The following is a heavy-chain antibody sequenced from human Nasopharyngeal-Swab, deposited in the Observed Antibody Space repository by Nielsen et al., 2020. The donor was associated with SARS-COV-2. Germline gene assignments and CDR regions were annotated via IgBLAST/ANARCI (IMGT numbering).Heavy chain of an antibody. CDR1: GFTFSSYA. V-gene: IGHV3-23*01. CDR2: ISGSGDTT. Sequence: GGPLRPSFAASGFTFSSYAMSWVRQAPGKGLEWVPIISGSGDTTYYADSVNDRFTISRDNSKNTLYLQMNSLRVEDTAVYYCAKAPYLRGLDVWGQGTTVTVSS. CDR3: AKAPYLRGLDV. D-gene: IGHD2-21*01. J-gene: IGHJ6*02.